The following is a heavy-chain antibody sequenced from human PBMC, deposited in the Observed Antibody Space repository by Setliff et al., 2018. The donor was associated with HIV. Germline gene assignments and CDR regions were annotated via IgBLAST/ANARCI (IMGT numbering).Heavy chain of an antibody. Sequence: GGSLRLSCAASGFTFSGSAMHWVRQASGKGLEWVGRIRGDYGASRSGRFTISRDDSKNTAYLQITNLQIEDTAVYYCARPRYCISTNCYEAFDYWGLGTLVTVSS. CDR3: ARPRYCISTNCYEAFDY. CDR2: IRG. D-gene: IGHD2-2*01. CDR1: GFTFSGSA. J-gene: IGHJ4*02. V-gene: IGHV3-73*01.